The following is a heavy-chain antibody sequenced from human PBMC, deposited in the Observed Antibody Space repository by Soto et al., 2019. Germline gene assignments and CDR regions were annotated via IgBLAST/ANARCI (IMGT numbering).Heavy chain of an antibody. CDR1: GFTFSSYA. V-gene: IGHV3-23*01. J-gene: IGHJ6*02. CDR2: ISGSGGST. CDR3: AKAVAGDYYYYGMDV. Sequence: RRLSCAASGFTFSSYAMSWVRQAPGKGLEWVSAISGSGGSTYYADSVKGRFTISRDNSKNTLYLQMNSLRAEDTAVYYCAKAVAGDYYYYGMDVWGQGTTVTVSS. D-gene: IGHD6-19*01.